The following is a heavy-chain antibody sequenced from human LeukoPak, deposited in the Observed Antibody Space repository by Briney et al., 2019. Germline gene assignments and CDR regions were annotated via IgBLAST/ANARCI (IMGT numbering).Heavy chain of an antibody. CDR1: GFTFSNAW. CDR3: ARGGTNLISGGDYILGYYYGMDV. V-gene: IGHV4-34*01. CDR2: INHSGST. D-gene: IGHD2-21*02. Sequence: GSLGLSCAASGFTFSNAWMNWIRQPPGKGLEWIGEINHSGSTNYNPSLKSRVTISVDTSKNQFSLKLSSVTAADTAVYYCARGGTNLISGGDYILGYYYGMDVWGQGTTVTVSS. J-gene: IGHJ6*02.